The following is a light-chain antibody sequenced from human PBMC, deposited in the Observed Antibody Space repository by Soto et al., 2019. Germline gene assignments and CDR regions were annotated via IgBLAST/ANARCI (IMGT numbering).Light chain of an antibody. J-gene: IGKJ3*01. V-gene: IGKV3-20*01. Sequence: EIAITQSPATVSVSPGERVTLSCRASQSVSSNLAWYQQKPFQAPRLLIYGASTRATGIPDRFSGSGSGTDFTLTISRLEPEDFAVYYCHQYGLSPPYTFGPGTKVDIK. CDR1: QSVSSN. CDR3: HQYGLSPPYT. CDR2: GAS.